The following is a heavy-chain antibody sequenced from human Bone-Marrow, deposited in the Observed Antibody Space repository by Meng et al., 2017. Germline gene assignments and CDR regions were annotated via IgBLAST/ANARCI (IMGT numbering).Heavy chain of an antibody. V-gene: IGHV4-4*07. CDR2: IYTSGST. Sequence: GSLRLSCTVSGGSISSYYWSWIRQPAGKGLEWIGRIYTSGSTNYNPSLKSRVTMSVDTSKNQFSLKLSSVTAADTAVYYCALLWFGELLTTDYYYGMDVWGQGTTVTV. CDR3: ALLWFGELLTTDYYYGMDV. D-gene: IGHD3-10*01. CDR1: GGSISSYY. J-gene: IGHJ6*02.